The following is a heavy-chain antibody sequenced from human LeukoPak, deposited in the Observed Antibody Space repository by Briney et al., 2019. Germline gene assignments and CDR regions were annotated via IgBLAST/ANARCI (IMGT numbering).Heavy chain of an antibody. V-gene: IGHV3-7*01. J-gene: IGHJ4*02. CDR1: GFTFSSYW. CDR2: IKQDGSEK. CDR3: VRDIGYYYDSSGYVDY. D-gene: IGHD3-22*01. Sequence: PGGPLRLSCAASGFTFSSYWMSWVRQAPVKGLEWVANIKQDGSEKYYVDSVKGRFTISRDNAKNSLYLQMNSLRAEDTAVYYCVRDIGYYYDSSGYVDYWGQGTLVTVSS.